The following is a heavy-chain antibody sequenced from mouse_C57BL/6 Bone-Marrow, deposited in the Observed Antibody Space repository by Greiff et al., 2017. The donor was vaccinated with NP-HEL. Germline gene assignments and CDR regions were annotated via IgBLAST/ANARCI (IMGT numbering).Heavy chain of an antibody. J-gene: IGHJ4*01. V-gene: IGHV1-7*01. CDR3: VYDFYYAMDY. Sequence: QVQLQQSGAELANPGASVKLSCKASGYTFTSYWMHWVKQRPGQGLEWIGYINPSSGYTKYNQKFKDKATLTADKSSSTAYMQLSSLTYEYSAVYYCVYDFYYAMDYWGQGTSVTVSS. CDR1: GYTFTSYW. D-gene: IGHD2-3*01. CDR2: INPSSGYT.